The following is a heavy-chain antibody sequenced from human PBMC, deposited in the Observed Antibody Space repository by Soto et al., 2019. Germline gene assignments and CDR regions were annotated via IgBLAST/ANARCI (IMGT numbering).Heavy chain of an antibody. D-gene: IGHD3-3*01. CDR3: ARDRPSDFWSGYYTNWFDP. J-gene: IGHJ5*02. Sequence: ASVKVSCKASGFTFTSSAVQWVRQARGQRLEWIGWIVVGSGNTNYAQKFQERVTITRDMSTSTAYMELSSLRSEDTAVYYCARDRPSDFWSGYYTNWFDPWGREPWSPSPQ. CDR2: IVVGSGNT. V-gene: IGHV1-58*01. CDR1: GFTFTSSA.